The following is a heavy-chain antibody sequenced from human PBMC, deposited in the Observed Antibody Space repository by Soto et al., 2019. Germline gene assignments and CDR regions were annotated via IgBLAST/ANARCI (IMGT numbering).Heavy chain of an antibody. D-gene: IGHD3-10*01. CDR1: GFTVSSYA. J-gene: IGHJ4*02. Sequence: GGSLRLSCAASGFTVSSYAVSWVRQAPGKGLEWVSAISGSGDNTYYAVSVKGRFTISRDNSKDTLYLQMNSLRAEDTAVYYCAKANTFVESFVTIDYWGQGTLVTVSS. CDR2: ISGSGDNT. CDR3: AKANTFVESFVTIDY. V-gene: IGHV3-23*01.